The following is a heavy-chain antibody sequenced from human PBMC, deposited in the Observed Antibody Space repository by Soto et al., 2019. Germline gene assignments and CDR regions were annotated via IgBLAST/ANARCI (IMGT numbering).Heavy chain of an antibody. V-gene: IGHV4-34*01. CDR3: ARVRKGLRFLEWLSYYYYGMDV. J-gene: IGHJ6*02. D-gene: IGHD3-3*01. CDR1: GGSFSGYY. Sequence: SETLSLTCAVYGGSFSGYYGSWIRQPPGKGLEWIGEINHSGSTNYNPSLKSRVTISVDTSKNQFSLKLSSVTAADTAVYYCARVRKGLRFLEWLSYYYYGMDVWGQGTTVTVSS. CDR2: INHSGST.